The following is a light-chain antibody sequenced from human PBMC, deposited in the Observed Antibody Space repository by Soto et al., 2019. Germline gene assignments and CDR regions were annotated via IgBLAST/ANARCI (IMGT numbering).Light chain of an antibody. J-gene: IGKJ5*01. CDR1: QSLLHSNGYNY. Sequence: DIVMTQSPLSLPVTPGEPASISCRSSQSLLHSNGYNYLDWYLQKPGQSPQVLVYLGSNRASGVPDRFSGSGSGTDFTLKISRVEAEDVGVYYCMQALQPLSFGQGTRLEIK. CDR3: MQALQPLS. V-gene: IGKV2-28*01. CDR2: LGS.